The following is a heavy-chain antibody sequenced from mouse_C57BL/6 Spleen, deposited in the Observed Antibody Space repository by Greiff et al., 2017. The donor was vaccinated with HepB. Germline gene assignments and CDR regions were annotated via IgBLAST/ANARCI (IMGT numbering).Heavy chain of an antibody. D-gene: IGHD2-5*01. J-gene: IGHJ4*01. CDR1: GFSFNTYA. V-gene: IGHV10-1*01. Sequence: EVQVVESGGGLVQPKGSLKLSCAASGFSFNTYAMNWVRQAPGKGLEWVARIRSKSNNYATYYADSVKDRFTISRDDSESMLYLQMNNLKTEDTAMYYCVRLPYSNWAMDYWGQGTSVTVSS. CDR3: VRLPYSNWAMDY. CDR2: IRSKSNNYAT.